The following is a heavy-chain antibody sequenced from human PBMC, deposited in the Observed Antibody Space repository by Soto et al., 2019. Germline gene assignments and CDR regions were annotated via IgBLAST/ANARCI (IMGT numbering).Heavy chain of an antibody. Sequence: QVQLVQSGAEVKQPGASASVSCKASGYNFTTYVVHWLRQAPGQGPEWMGWINSGSGNTVYSQKFQGRVTFTRDTSARTAYMDLNSLTSGDTAVYYCARGYTSGWTFDFWGRGTLVTVSS. CDR2: INSGSGNT. CDR3: ARGYTSGWTFDF. J-gene: IGHJ4*02. CDR1: GYNFTTYV. V-gene: IGHV1-3*04. D-gene: IGHD6-19*01.